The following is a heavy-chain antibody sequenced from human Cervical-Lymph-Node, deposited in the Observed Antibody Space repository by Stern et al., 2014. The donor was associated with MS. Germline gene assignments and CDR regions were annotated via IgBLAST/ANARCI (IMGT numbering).Heavy chain of an antibody. V-gene: IGHV3-74*02. CDR3: ARAPKPTYYYYYGMDV. J-gene: IGHJ6*02. Sequence: VQLVESGGGLVQPGGSLRLSCAASGFTFSSYWRHWVRQPPGKGLGGGPRIKSDGSSTSYADSVKGRFTISRDNAKNTLYLQMNSLRAEDTAVYYCARAPKPTYYYYYGMDVWGQGTTVTVSS. CDR1: GFTFSSYW. CDR2: IKSDGSST.